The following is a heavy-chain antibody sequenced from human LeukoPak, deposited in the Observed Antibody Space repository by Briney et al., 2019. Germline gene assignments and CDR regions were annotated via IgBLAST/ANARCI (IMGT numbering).Heavy chain of an antibody. CDR1: GASINTFY. CDR3: ARSAFSGFDI. J-gene: IGHJ3*02. Sequence: PSETLSLTCIMSGASINTFYWSWIRQPAGRGLEWIGRFYASGTTYYNPALNSRAAVSIDTSKNIFSLKLTSVTAADTAVYYCARSAFSGFDIWAEGQWSPSLQ. V-gene: IGHV4-4*07. CDR2: FYASGTT. D-gene: IGHD5-12*01.